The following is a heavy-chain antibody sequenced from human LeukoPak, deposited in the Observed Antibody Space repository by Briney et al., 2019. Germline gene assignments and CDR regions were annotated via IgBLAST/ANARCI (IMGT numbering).Heavy chain of an antibody. V-gene: IGHV3-7*02. Sequence: GGSLRLSCAVYGFTFRNYWINWVRQAPGKGLEWVAQIKEDGSVQKYVDSVKGRFTISRDNAKNSLYLQMDSLRAEDTAVYYCVSVYLDAWGQGATVTVSS. J-gene: IGHJ6*02. CDR3: VSVYLDA. D-gene: IGHD3-16*02. CDR2: IKEDGSVQ. CDR1: GFTFRNYW.